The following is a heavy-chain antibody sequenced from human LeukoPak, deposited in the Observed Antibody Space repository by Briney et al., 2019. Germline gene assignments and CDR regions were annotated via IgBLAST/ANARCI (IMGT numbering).Heavy chain of an antibody. CDR3: AREVVTYYYDSSGYIA. CDR2: INHSGST. Sequence: PSETLSLTCAVYGGSFSGYYWSWIRQPPGKGLQWIGEINHSGSTNYNPSLESRVTISVDTSKNQFSLKLSSVTAADTAVYYCAREVVTYYYDSSGYIAWGQGTLVTVSS. CDR1: GGSFSGYY. D-gene: IGHD3-22*01. V-gene: IGHV4-34*01. J-gene: IGHJ1*01.